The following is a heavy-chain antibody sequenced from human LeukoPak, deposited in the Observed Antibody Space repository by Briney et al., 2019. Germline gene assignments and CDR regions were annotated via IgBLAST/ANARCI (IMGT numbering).Heavy chain of an antibody. V-gene: IGHV3-30*18. CDR3: AKGGGYQLPLDY. D-gene: IGHD2-2*01. CDR1: GFTFSSYG. CDR2: ISYDEGNK. Sequence: PGGSLRLSCAASGFTFSSYGMHWVRQAPGKGLEWVAVISYDEGNKYYADSVKGRFTISRGNSKNTLYLQMNSLRAEDTAVYYCAKGGGYQLPLDYWGQGTLVTVSS. J-gene: IGHJ4*02.